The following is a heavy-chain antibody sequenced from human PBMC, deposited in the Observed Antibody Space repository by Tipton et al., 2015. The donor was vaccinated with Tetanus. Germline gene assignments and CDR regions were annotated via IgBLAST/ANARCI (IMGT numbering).Heavy chain of an antibody. V-gene: IGHV4-30-4*01. CDR3: ARDHGITWGGMGYYYGMDV. CDR1: GDSLSSGDYY. D-gene: IGHD3-16*01. CDR2: IYYSGST. J-gene: IGHJ6*02. Sequence: TLSLTCTVSGDSLSSGDYYWSWIRQPPGKGLESIGYIYYSGSTYYNPSLKSRVTISVDTSKNQFSLRLNSVTAADTAVYYCARDHGITWGGMGYYYGMDVWGQGTTVTVSS.